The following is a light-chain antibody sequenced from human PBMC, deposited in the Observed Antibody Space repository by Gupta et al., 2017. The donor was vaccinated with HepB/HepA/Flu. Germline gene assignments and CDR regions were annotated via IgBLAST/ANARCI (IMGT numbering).Light chain of an antibody. J-gene: IGLJ3*02. CDR1: TSNIGRNA. Sequence: QSVLTQPPSASGTPGQRVTISCSGSTSNIGRNAVIWYQQLPGTAPKLLIYSNNQRPSGVPDRFSGSKSGTSASLAISGLQSEDEADYYCAAWDDSLNGGVFGGGTKLTVL. CDR3: AAWDDSLNGGV. CDR2: SNN. V-gene: IGLV1-44*01.